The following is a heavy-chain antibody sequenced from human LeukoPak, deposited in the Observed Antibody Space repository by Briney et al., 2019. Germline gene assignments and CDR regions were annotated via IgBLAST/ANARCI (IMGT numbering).Heavy chain of an antibody. CDR3: ASAGESDY. CDR1: GYTFTNYA. D-gene: IGHD7-27*01. V-gene: IGHV1-18*01. J-gene: IGHJ4*02. CDR2: ISTYNGNT. Sequence: ASVKVSCKASGYTFTNYAIHWVRQAPGQGLEWMGWISTYNGNTNYAQKLQGRVTMTTDTSTSTAYMELRSLRSDDTAVYYCASAGESDYWGQGTLVTVSS.